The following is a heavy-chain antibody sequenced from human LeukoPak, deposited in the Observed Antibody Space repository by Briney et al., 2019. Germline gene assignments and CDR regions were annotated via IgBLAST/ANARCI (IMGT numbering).Heavy chain of an antibody. Sequence: GGSLRLSCAASGFTFSDYYMSWIRQAPGKGLEWLSYISSSSTTYTKYADSVKGRFTISRDNVKNSLYLHMNSLRAEDTAVYYCARPGGGYSIDYWGQGTLVTVSS. CDR1: GFTFSDYY. CDR3: ARPGGGYSIDY. D-gene: IGHD1-26*01. J-gene: IGHJ4*02. V-gene: IGHV3-11*03. CDR2: ISSSSTTYT.